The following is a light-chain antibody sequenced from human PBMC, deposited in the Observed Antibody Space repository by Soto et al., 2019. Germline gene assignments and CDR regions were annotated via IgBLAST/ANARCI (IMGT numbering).Light chain of an antibody. CDR2: AAS. CDR1: QSISSY. Sequence: DIQMTQSPSSLSASVGDRVTITSRASQSISSYLNWYQQKPGKAPKLLIYAASSLQSGVPSRFSGSGSRKHFTLTISSRQPEDFATYYYQQSYSTPLTVGGGTKVEI. CDR3: QQSYSTPLT. J-gene: IGKJ4*02. V-gene: IGKV1-39*01.